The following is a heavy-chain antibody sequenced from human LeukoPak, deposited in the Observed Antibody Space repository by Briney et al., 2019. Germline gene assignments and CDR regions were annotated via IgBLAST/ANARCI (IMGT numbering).Heavy chain of an antibody. CDR3: AKDLATKYSLDY. Sequence: GRSLRLSCAASGFTFSSYGIHWVRQAPGKGREWVALISNDGSDKFFADSVRGRFTISRDNSKNTLYLQMNSLRVEDTAVYYCAKDLATKYSLDYWGQGILVTASS. J-gene: IGHJ4*02. CDR1: GFTFSSYG. CDR2: ISNDGSDK. V-gene: IGHV3-30*18. D-gene: IGHD5-12*01.